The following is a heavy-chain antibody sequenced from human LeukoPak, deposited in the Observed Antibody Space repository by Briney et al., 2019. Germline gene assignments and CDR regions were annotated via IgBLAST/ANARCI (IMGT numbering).Heavy chain of an antibody. CDR3: ARPTVPPLTYHYYYMDV. CDR2: IYHSGST. D-gene: IGHD1-1*01. CDR1: GYSISSGYY. V-gene: IGHV4-38-2*02. J-gene: IGHJ6*03. Sequence: PSETLSLTCTVSGYSISSGYYWGWIRQPPGKGLEWIGSIYHSGSTYYNPSLKSRVTISVDTSKNQFSLKLSSVTAADTAVYYCARPTVPPLTYHYYYMDVWGKGTTVTVSS.